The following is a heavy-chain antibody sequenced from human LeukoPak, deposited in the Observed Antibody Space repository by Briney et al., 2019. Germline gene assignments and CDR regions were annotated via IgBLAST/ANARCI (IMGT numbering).Heavy chain of an antibody. D-gene: IGHD3-9*01. J-gene: IGHJ6*03. V-gene: IGHV3-21*04. CDR1: GFSLSSYN. CDR3: AKDGGEYYDILTGYYPRLYYMDV. CDR2: ISTSSYYI. Sequence: GGSLRLSCVASGFSLSSYNMNWVRQAPGKGLEWVSSISTSSYYIYYTDSVRGRFIISRDNAKNSLYLQMNSLRAEDTAVYYCAKDGGEYYDILTGYYPRLYYMDVWGKGTTVTISS.